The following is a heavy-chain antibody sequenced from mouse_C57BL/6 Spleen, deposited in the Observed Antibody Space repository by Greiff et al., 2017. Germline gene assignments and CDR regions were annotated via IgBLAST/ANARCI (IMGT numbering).Heavy chain of an antibody. CDR1: GYTFTSYW. CDR3: SCLGSNSYDYAMDY. J-gene: IGHJ4*01. V-gene: IGHV1-53*01. CDR2: INPSNGGT. Sequence: QVQLQQPGAELVKPGASVKLSCKASGYTFTSYWMHWVKQRPGQGLEWIGNINPSNGGTNYNEKFKGKATLTVDKSSSPAYMQLSRLTSEDSAVYYCSCLGSNSYDYAMDYWGQGTSVTVSS. D-gene: IGHD2-5*01.